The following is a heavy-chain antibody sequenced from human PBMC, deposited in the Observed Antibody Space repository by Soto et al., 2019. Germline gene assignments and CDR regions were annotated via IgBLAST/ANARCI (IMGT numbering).Heavy chain of an antibody. D-gene: IGHD6-19*01. CDR3: ASAMAGTRNAFDI. V-gene: IGHV3-74*01. CDR1: GFIFSTYW. CDR2: INSDGSAT. Sequence: GGSLRLSCAASGFIFSTYWLHWVRQVPGKGLVWVSRINSDGSATNYADSVKGRFTISRDNAKNTLYLQMNSLRAEDTALYSCASAMAGTRNAFDIWGQGTMVTVSS. J-gene: IGHJ3*02.